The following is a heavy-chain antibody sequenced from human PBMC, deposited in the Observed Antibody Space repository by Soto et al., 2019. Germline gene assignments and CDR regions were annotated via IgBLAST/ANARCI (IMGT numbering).Heavy chain of an antibody. Sequence: SETLSLTCAVSCCSLSSGRFYWSWVRPPPGKGLEWIGYIYYSGSTNYNPSLKSRVTISVDTSKNQFSLKLSSVTAADTAVYYCASFDPWYDSSWRALDYWGQGTPVTVSS. V-gene: IGHV4-61*01. D-gene: IGHD3-22*01. CDR2: IYYSGST. CDR1: CCSLSSGRFY. J-gene: IGHJ4*02. CDR3: ASFDPWYDSSWRALDY.